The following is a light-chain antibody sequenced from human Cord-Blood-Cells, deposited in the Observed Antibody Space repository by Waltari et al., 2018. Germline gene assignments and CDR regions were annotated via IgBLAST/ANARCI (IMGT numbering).Light chain of an antibody. Sequence: QSALTQPASVSGSPGQSITISCPGTSSDVGSYNLVSWYQQHPGKDPKLMIYEGSKRPSGVSNRFSGSKSGNTASLTISGLQAEDEADYYCCSYAGSSTFRVFGGGTKLTVL. CDR1: SSDVGSYNL. V-gene: IGLV2-23*03. CDR2: EGS. J-gene: IGLJ3*02. CDR3: CSYAGSSTFRV.